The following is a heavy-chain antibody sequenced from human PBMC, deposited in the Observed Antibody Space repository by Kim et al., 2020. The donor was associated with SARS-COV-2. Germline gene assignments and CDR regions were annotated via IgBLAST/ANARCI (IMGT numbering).Heavy chain of an antibody. CDR3: ARGGGFRCTNGVCYKWEGNPNIGYYYYYYGMDV. V-gene: IGHV5-51*01. CDR2: IYPGDSDT. J-gene: IGHJ6*02. CDR1: GYSFTSYW. Sequence: GESLKISCKGSGYSFTSYWIGWVRQMPGKGLEWMGIIYPGDSDTRYSPSFQGQVTISADKSISTAYLQWSSLKASDTAMYYCARGGGFRCTNGVCYKWEGNPNIGYYYYYYGMDVWGQGTTVTVSS. D-gene: IGHD2-8*01.